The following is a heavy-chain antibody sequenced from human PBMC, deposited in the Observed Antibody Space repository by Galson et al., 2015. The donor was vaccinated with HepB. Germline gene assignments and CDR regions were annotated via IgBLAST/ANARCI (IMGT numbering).Heavy chain of an antibody. CDR1: GYTLTDLS. V-gene: IGHV1-24*01. D-gene: IGHD3-22*01. CDR3: ATLSSYYYDSSGYPSDY. J-gene: IGHJ4*02. CDR2: FDPDDGET. Sequence: SVKVSCKVSGYTLTDLSMHWVRQAPGKGLEWMGGFDPDDGETIYAQKFQGRVTMTEDTSTDTAYMELSSLRSEDTAVYYCATLSSYYYDSSGYPSDYWGQGTLVTVSS.